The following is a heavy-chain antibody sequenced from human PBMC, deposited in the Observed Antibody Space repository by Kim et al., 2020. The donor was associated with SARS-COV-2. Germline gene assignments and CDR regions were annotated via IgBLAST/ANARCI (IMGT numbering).Heavy chain of an antibody. D-gene: IGHD3-22*01. V-gene: IGHV4-34*01. CDR1: GGSFSGYY. Sequence: SETLSLTCAVYGGSFSGYYWSWIRQPPGKGLEWIGEINHSGSTNYNPSLKSRVTISVDTSKNQFSLKLSSVTAADTAVYYCASGSSGYYYPIDYWGQGTL. CDR2: INHSGST. CDR3: ASGSSGYYYPIDY. J-gene: IGHJ4*02.